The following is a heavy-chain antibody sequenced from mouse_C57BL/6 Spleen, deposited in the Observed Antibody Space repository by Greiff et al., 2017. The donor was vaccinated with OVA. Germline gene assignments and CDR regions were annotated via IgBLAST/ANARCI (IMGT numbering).Heavy chain of an antibody. J-gene: IGHJ2*01. V-gene: IGHV1-15*01. CDR1: GYTFTDYE. CDR2: IDPETGGT. CDR3: TRRGGSSYDY. Sequence: QVQLKESGAELVRPGASVTLSCKASGYTFTDYEMHWVKQTPVHGLEWIGAIDPETGGTAYNQKFKGKAILTADKSSSTAYMELRSLTSEDSAVDYCTRRGGSSYDYWGQGTTLTVSS. D-gene: IGHD1-1*01.